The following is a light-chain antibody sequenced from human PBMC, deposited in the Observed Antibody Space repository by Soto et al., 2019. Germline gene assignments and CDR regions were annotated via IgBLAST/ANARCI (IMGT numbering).Light chain of an antibody. Sequence: EIVMTQSASTLSVSAGERATLSCGASQSVSSNFAWYQQKPGQAPRLLIYDASTRATGIPARFSGSGYGTEFNLTISSLRSEDFAVYYCQQYKKWPRTFGHGTKVDIK. CDR3: QQYKKWPRT. V-gene: IGKV3-15*01. CDR2: DAS. J-gene: IGKJ1*01. CDR1: QSVSSN.